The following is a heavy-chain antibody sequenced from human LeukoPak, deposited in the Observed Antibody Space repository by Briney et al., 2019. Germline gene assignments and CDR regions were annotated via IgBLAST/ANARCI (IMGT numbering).Heavy chain of an antibody. CDR2: ISSSSSTI. Sequence: GGSLRLSCAGSGFTFSRYGFNWVRQAPGKGLEWVSYISSSSSTIYYADSVKGRFTISRDNAKNSLYLQMNSLRAEDTAVYYCAKGFVVVVSATQSSWFDPWGQGTLVTVSS. CDR3: AKGFVVVVSATQSSWFDP. V-gene: IGHV3-48*01. CDR1: GFTFSRYG. D-gene: IGHD2-15*01. J-gene: IGHJ5*02.